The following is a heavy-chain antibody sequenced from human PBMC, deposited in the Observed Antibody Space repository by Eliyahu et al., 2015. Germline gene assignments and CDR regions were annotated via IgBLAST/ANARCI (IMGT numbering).Heavy chain of an antibody. V-gene: IGHV3-48*03. CDR1: GFTFSDYE. CDR2: ISSNSGSTI. J-gene: IGHJ4*02. D-gene: IGHD1-14*01. Sequence: EVQLVESGGGLVQPGGSLRLACAXXGFTFSDYEMNWVRXAPGQGLEWVAYISSNSGSTIYYADSVRGRFTISRDNAKNSFYLQMSSLRAEDSAVYYCARGRKPIYWGQGTLVTVSS. CDR3: ARGRKPIY.